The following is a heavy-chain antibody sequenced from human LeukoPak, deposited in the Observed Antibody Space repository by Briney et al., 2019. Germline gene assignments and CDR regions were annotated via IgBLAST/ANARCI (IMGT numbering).Heavy chain of an antibody. V-gene: IGHV4-59*08. D-gene: IGHD3-10*01. CDR2: IHYSGST. CDR3: ARGFRGPNFDY. Sequence: SETLSLTCTVSGGSISSYYWSWIRQPPGEGLQYIGSIHYSGSTFYNPSLKSRVTISVDTSKNQFSLRLSSVTAADTAVYYCARGFRGPNFDYWGQGTLVTVSS. J-gene: IGHJ4*02. CDR1: GGSISSYY.